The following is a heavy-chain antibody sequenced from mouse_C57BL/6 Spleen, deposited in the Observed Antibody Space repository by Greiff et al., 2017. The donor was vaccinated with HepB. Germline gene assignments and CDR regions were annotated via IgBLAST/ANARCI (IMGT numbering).Heavy chain of an antibody. CDR1: GYTFTSYW. V-gene: IGHV1-64*01. J-gene: IGHJ3*01. D-gene: IGHD4-1*01. CDR2: IHPNSGST. CDR3: ARGNWDPFAY. Sequence: QVQLQQPGAELVKPGASVKLSCKASGYTFTSYWMHWVKQRPGQGLEWIGMIHPNSGSTNYNEKFKSKATLTVDKSSSTAYMQLSSLTSEDSAVYYGARGNWDPFAYWGQGTLVTVSA.